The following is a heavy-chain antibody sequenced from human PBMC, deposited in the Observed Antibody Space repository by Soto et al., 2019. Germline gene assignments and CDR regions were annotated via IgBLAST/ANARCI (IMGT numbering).Heavy chain of an antibody. V-gene: IGHV4-30-4*01. CDR3: ARGPHDFWSDLWYFDS. CDR2: IYYDGST. Sequence: QVQLQESGPGLVKPSQTLSLTCSVSGGSINSGDYYCNWIRQPPGKGLEWIGYIYYDGSTYYNPSLESRVTISVDTSKNQFSLKLSSVTAADTAVYYCARGPHDFWSDLWYFDSWGQGTLVTVSS. CDR1: GGSINSGDYY. D-gene: IGHD3-3*01. J-gene: IGHJ4*02.